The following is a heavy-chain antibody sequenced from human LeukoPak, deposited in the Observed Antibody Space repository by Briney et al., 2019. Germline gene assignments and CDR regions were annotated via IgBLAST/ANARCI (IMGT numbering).Heavy chain of an antibody. CDR1: GFTFLSYT. D-gene: IGHD1-26*01. Sequence: PGGSLRLSCTASGFTFLSYTMAWVRQVPGQGPEWVSDISGSGYYSYYADSVKGRFTVSRDNSKTTLYLQMNSLRADDTAVYYCAKGGPTGSNYFDFWGQGTLVTVSS. CDR3: AKGGPTGSNYFDF. J-gene: IGHJ4*02. V-gene: IGHV3-23*01. CDR2: ISGSGYYS.